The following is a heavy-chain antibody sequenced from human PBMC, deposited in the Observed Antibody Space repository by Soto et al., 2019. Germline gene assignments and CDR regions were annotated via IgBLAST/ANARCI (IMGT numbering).Heavy chain of an antibody. CDR1: GFTFSTYA. V-gene: IGHV3-30-3*01. J-gene: IGHJ4*01. Sequence: QGRRVESGGGAVEPGDPLRLPFEASGFTFSTYALHWGRQAPGRGLEGVAFISQTGAHQYYADCVKGRFTVSRDNSKNIASLQITSLTPEDSAVYYCARDAFLYSQGAYYDHWGHGTLVTVSS. D-gene: IGHD4-4*01. CDR3: ARDAFLYSQGAYYDH. CDR2: ISQTGAHQ.